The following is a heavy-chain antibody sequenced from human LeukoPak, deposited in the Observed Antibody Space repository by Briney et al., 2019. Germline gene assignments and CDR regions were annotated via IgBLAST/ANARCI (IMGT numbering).Heavy chain of an antibody. Sequence: GGSLRLSCVASGFSFNTYWMSWVRQAPGKGLEWVANIKQDGSEKYYVDSVKGRFTISRDSAKNSVYLQMNRLRVEDTAVYYCARDDYCGGDCPLGYWGQGTLVTVSS. J-gene: IGHJ4*02. V-gene: IGHV3-7*01. CDR2: IKQDGSEK. D-gene: IGHD2-21*02. CDR3: ARDDYCGGDCPLGY. CDR1: GFSFNTYW.